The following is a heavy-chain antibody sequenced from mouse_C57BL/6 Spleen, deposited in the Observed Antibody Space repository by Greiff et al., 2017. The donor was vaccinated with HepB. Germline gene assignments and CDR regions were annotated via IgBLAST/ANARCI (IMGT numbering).Heavy chain of an antibody. J-gene: IGHJ2*01. CDR2: ISYDGSN. CDR1: GYSITSGYY. Sequence: EVQLQQSGPGLVKPSQSLSLTCSVTGYSITSGYYWNWIRQFPGNKLEWMGYISYDGSNNYNPSLKNRISITRDTSKNQFFLKLNSVTTEDTATYYCARVDHSPFELGYFDYWGQGTTLTVSS. V-gene: IGHV3-6*01. CDR3: ARVDHSPFELGYFDY. D-gene: IGHD4-1*01.